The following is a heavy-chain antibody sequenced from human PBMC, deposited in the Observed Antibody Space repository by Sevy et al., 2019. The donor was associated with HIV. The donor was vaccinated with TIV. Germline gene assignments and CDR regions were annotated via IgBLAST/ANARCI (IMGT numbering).Heavy chain of an antibody. D-gene: IGHD3-22*01. V-gene: IGHV4-59*01. CDR1: GGSFSTSY. Sequence: SETLSLTCTISGGSFSTSYWTWIRQSPGKGLEWIGYIYYNVNTNYNPSLKSRVTISADTSKNQFSLKLSSVTAADTAVYYCARDYYNTSYYDWHFDLWGRGTLVTVSS. CDR2: IYYNVNT. J-gene: IGHJ2*01. CDR3: ARDYYNTSYYDWHFDL.